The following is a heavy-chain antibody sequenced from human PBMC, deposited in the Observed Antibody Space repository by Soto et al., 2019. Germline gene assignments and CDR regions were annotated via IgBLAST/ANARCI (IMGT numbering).Heavy chain of an antibody. V-gene: IGHV1-69*01. CDR2: IIPIFGTA. CDR1: GGTFSSYA. J-gene: IGHJ3*02. Sequence: QVQLVQSGAEVKKPGSSVKVSCKASGGTFSSYAISWVRQAPGQGLEWMGGIIPIFGTANYAQKFQGSVTITADASTSTAYMELSSLRSDDTAVYYCARAQRVDTAMAYHIWGQGTMVTVSS. CDR3: ARAQRVDTAMAYHI. D-gene: IGHD5-18*01.